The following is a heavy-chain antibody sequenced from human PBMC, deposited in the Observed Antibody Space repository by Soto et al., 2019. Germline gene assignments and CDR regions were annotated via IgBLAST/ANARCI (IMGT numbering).Heavy chain of an antibody. J-gene: IGHJ4*02. D-gene: IGHD3-10*01. CDR2: VYYLGST. CDR1: GGSMSEYF. Sequence: ETLSLTCSVSGGSMSEYFWSWIRQSPERGLEWIGYVYYLGSTDYNPSLKSRVTISVDTSKRQFSLRLSSVTAADAAIYYCARDGYDGSGSPYPAYWGPGTQVTVSS. V-gene: IGHV4-59*01. CDR3: ARDGYDGSGSPYPAY.